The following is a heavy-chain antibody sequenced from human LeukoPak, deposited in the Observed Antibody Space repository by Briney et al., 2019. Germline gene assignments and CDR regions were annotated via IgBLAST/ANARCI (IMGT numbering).Heavy chain of an antibody. Sequence: SETLSLTCTVSGGSISSYYWSWIRQSPGKGLEWIGYIYYTGTTTYNPSLKSRITISVDTSKNQFSLKLSSVTAADTAVYYCARVQTYYDFWSGYHHKVYFDYWGQGTLVTVSS. D-gene: IGHD3-3*01. V-gene: IGHV4-59*12. CDR1: GGSISSYY. CDR2: IYYTGTT. J-gene: IGHJ4*02. CDR3: ARVQTYYDFWSGYHHKVYFDY.